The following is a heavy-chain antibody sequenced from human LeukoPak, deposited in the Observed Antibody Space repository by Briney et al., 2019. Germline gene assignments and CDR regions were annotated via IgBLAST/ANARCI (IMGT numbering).Heavy chain of an antibody. CDR1: GGSFSGYY. CDR2: INHSGST. CDR3: ASTPLYYYDNSGYYGH. Sequence: SETLSLTCAVYGGSFSGYYWSWIRQPPGKGLEWIGEINHSGSTNYNPSLKSRVTISVDTSKNQFSLKLSSVTAADTAVYFCASTPLYYYDNSGYYGHWGQGTLVTVSS. V-gene: IGHV4-34*01. D-gene: IGHD3-22*01. J-gene: IGHJ4*02.